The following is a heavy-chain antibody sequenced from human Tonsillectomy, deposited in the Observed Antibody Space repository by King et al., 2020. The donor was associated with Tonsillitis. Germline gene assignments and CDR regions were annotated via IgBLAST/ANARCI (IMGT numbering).Heavy chain of an antibody. Sequence: VQLVESGGGLVKPGGSLRLSCAASGFTLNNAWMIWVRQAPGKGLEWVVRIKTKTDGGTTDYAAPVKGRFTISRDDSENTLYLQMNSLKSEDTAVYFCTTSGKIYYTGMDVWGQGTTVTVSS. J-gene: IGHJ6*02. V-gene: IGHV3-15*01. D-gene: IGHD3-10*01. CDR3: TTSGKIYYTGMDV. CDR2: IKTKTDGGTT. CDR1: GFTLNNAW.